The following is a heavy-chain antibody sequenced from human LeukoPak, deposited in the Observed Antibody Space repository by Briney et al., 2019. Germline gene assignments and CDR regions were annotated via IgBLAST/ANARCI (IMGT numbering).Heavy chain of an antibody. Sequence: SETLSLTCTVSGGSISSSSYYWGWIRQPPGKGLEWIGNIYYSGSTYYSPSLKSRVTISVDTSKNQFSLKLSSVTAADTAVYYCARSDGYGLVGIWGQGTMVTVSS. CDR2: IYYSGST. D-gene: IGHD3-10*01. CDR3: ARSDGYGLVGI. V-gene: IGHV4-39*01. CDR1: GGSISSSSYY. J-gene: IGHJ3*02.